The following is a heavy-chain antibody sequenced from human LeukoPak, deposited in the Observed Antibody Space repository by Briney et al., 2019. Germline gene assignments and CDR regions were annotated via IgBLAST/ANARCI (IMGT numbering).Heavy chain of an antibody. J-gene: IGHJ5*02. Sequence: SSESLSLTCAVYGGSFRGYYRSWIRQPPGKGLEWIGEINHSGSTNYNPSLKSRVTISVDTSKNQFSLKLSSVTAADTAVYYCAREGGGNLKGVRAVAAPGPWGQGTLVTVSS. V-gene: IGHV4-34*01. CDR1: GGSFRGYY. CDR3: AREGGGNLKGVRAVAAPGP. D-gene: IGHD6-19*01. CDR2: INHSGST.